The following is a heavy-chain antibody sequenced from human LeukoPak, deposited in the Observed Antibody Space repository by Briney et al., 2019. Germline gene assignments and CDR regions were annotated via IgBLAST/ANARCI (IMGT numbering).Heavy chain of an antibody. CDR3: ARGFSSGSYGGYYYYMDV. V-gene: IGHV1-2*02. CDR2: INPNSGGT. J-gene: IGHJ6*03. CDR1: RYTFTGYY. D-gene: IGHD1-26*01. Sequence: ASVKVSCKASRYTFTGYYMDWVRQAPGQGLEWMGWINPNSGGTNYAQKFQGRVTMTRDTSISTAYMELSRLRSDDTAVYYCARGFSSGSYGGYYYYMDVWGKGTTVTVSS.